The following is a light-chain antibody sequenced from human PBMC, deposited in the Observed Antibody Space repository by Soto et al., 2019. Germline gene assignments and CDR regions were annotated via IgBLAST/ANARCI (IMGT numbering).Light chain of an antibody. Sequence: EIVMTQSPATLSVSPGERATLSCRASQSVSSNLAWYQQKPGQAPRLLIYGASSRATGIPVRFSGSGSGTEFTLTIGSLQSEDFAVYYCQQYISWPPGYAFGQGTTLEIK. CDR1: QSVSSN. J-gene: IGKJ2*01. CDR3: QQYISWPPGYA. V-gene: IGKV3-15*01. CDR2: GAS.